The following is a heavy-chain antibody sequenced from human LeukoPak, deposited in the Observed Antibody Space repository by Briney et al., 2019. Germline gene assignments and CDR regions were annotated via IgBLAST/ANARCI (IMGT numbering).Heavy chain of an antibody. D-gene: IGHD3-16*01. V-gene: IGHV1-2*06. J-gene: IGHJ3*02. CDR2: INPNRGGT. CDR1: GYTFTGYY. CDR3: ARDGAAVQTDDAFDI. Sequence: ASVKVSCKASGYTFTGYYMHWVRQAPGQGLEWMGRINPNRGGTNYAQKFQGRVTITADESTSTAYMELSSLRSEDTAVYYCARDGAAVQTDDAFDIWGQGTMVTVSS.